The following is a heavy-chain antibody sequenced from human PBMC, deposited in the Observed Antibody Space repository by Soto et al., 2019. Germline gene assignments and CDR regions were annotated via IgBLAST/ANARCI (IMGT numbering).Heavy chain of an antibody. V-gene: IGHV3-23*01. J-gene: IGHJ4*02. CDR3: AKALYGGVTY. CDR2: ISGSGAST. CDR1: GFTFSVYA. D-gene: IGHD3-10*01. Sequence: EVRLLESGGGLVQPGGSLRLSCAASGFTFSVYAMSWVRQAPGEGVEWVSGISGSGASTNYADSVKGRFTVSRNNYKRMLYLQTNSLRAEDTAISFCAKALYGGVTYWGQGTLVTVSS.